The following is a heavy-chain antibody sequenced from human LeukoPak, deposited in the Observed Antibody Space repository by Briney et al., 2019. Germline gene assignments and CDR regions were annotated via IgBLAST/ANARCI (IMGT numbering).Heavy chain of an antibody. CDR1: GFTLSTYA. V-gene: IGHV3-23*01. CDR3: AKPKFGVVISNFDY. D-gene: IGHD3-3*01. CDR2: TSSSDAGI. Sequence: GGSLRLSCAASGFTLSTYAMSWVRQTPGKGLEWVAATSSSDAGIYHADSVRGRFTISRDNSKNTLYLQMNSLRAEDAAVYYCAKPKFGVVISNFDYWGQGTLVTVSS. J-gene: IGHJ4*02.